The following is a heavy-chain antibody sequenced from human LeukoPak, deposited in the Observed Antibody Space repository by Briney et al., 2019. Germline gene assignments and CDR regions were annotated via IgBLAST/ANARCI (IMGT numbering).Heavy chain of an antibody. J-gene: IGHJ4*02. Sequence: PGGSLRLSCAASGITFGSYAMHWVRQAPGKGLEWVAVISYDGSNKYYADSVKGRFTISRDNSKNTLYLQMNSLRAEDTAVYYCARDGSSGWTWYFDYWGQGTLVTVSS. CDR2: ISYDGSNK. CDR1: GITFGSYA. CDR3: ARDGSSGWTWYFDY. D-gene: IGHD6-19*01. V-gene: IGHV3-30-3*01.